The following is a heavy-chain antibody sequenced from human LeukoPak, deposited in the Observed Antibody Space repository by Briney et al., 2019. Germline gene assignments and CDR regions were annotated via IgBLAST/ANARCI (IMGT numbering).Heavy chain of an antibody. Sequence: PSGTLSLTCAVSGGSISSSSWWSWVRQPPEKGLEWIGEIYYSGSTNYNPSLKSRVTMSVDESKNQFSLRLSSVTAADTAVYYCARDLGYCTNGVCHTRFDYWGQGTLVAVSS. J-gene: IGHJ4*02. CDR2: IYYSGST. CDR3: ARDLGYCTNGVCHTRFDY. V-gene: IGHV4-4*02. CDR1: GGSISSSSW. D-gene: IGHD2-8*01.